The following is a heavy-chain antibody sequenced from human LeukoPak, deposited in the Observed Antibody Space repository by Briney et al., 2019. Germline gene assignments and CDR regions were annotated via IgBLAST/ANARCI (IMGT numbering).Heavy chain of an antibody. CDR2: FDPEDGET. V-gene: IGHV1-24*01. D-gene: IGHD3-10*01. J-gene: IGHJ5*02. CDR1: GYTLTELS. CDR3: ATVRPMVRGVIDKFDP. Sequence: ASVKVSCKVSGYTLTELSMHWVRQAPGKGLEWMGGFDPEDGETIYAQKFQGRVTMTEDTSTDTAYMELSSLRSEDTAVYYCATVRPMVRGVIDKFDPWGQGTLVTVSS.